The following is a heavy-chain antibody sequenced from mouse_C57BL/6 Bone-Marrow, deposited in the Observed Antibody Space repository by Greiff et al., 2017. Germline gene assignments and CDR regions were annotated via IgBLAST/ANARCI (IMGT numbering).Heavy chain of an antibody. D-gene: IGHD2-12*01. CDR3: TTGYDGPWFAY. Sequence: EVQLQQSGAELVRPGASVKLSCTASGFNIKDDYMHWVKQRPEQGLEWIGWIDPENGDTEYASKFQGKATITADTSSNTAYLQLSILTSEDTAVYYCTTGYDGPWFAYWGQGTLVTVSA. V-gene: IGHV14-4*01. J-gene: IGHJ3*01. CDR1: GFNIKDDY. CDR2: IDPENGDT.